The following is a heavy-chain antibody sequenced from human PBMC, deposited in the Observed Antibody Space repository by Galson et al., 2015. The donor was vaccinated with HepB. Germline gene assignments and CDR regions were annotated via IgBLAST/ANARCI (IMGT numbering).Heavy chain of an antibody. CDR1: GFTFSSYA. CDR3: AKDDTVRLLTDY. CDR2: ISGSGGST. V-gene: IGHV3-23*01. D-gene: IGHD1-14*01. J-gene: IGHJ4*02. Sequence: SLRLSCAASGFTFSSYAMSWVRQAPGKGLEWVSAISGSGGSTYYADSVKGRFTISRDNSKNTLYLQMNSLRAEDTAVYYCAKDDTVRLLTDYWGQGTLVTVSS.